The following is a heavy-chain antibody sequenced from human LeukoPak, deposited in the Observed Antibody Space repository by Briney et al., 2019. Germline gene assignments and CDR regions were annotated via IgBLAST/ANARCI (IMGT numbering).Heavy chain of an antibody. J-gene: IGHJ6*03. V-gene: IGHV4-39*07. CDR2: IYYSGIT. Sequence: PSETLSLTCTVSGASISSSDRYWGWIRQPPGKGLEWIGSIYYSGITYHNPSLKSRVTISVDTTKNQFYLQLSSVTAGDTAVYYCARVHIGGGILLYFDWLPSTPPDYYYMDVWGKGTTVTVSS. CDR1: GASISSSDRY. D-gene: IGHD3-9*01. CDR3: ARVHIGGGILLYFDWLPSTPPDYYYMDV.